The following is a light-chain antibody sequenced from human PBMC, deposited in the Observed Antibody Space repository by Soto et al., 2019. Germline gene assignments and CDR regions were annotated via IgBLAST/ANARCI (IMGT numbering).Light chain of an antibody. J-gene: IGLJ2*01. Sequence: SYELTQPPAVSVSPGQTASIACSGDKLGDKYASWYQQKPGQSPVLVIHQDNKRPSGIPERFSGSNSGNTATLTISGTQAMDEAHYYCQTWGRGTHVVFGGGTKLTVL. CDR3: QTWGRGTHVV. CDR1: KLGDKY. CDR2: QDN. V-gene: IGLV3-1*01.